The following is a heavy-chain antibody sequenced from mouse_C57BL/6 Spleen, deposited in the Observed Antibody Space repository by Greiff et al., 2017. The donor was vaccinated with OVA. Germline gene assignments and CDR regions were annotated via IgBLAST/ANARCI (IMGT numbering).Heavy chain of an antibody. CDR2: ILPSIGRT. Sequence: VQLQQSGSELRSPGSSVKLSCKDFDSEVFPIAYMSWVRQKPGHGFEWIGGILPSIGRTIYGEKFEDKATLDADTLSNTAYLELNSLTSEDSAIYYCARNNYDYDEFAYWGQGTLVTVSA. V-gene: IGHV15-2*01. J-gene: IGHJ3*01. CDR1: DSEVFPIAY. CDR3: ARNNYDYDEFAY. D-gene: IGHD2-4*01.